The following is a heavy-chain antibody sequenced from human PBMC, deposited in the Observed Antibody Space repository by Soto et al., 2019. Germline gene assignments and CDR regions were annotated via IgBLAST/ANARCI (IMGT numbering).Heavy chain of an antibody. CDR2: ISCRTGLT. Sequence: EVQLLASGGGLVQPVGSLRLSCAASGLTLSSYAMTWVRQAPGKGLEWVPSISCRTGLTYYADSVKGRFTISRDNSKNTLYLQMNSLRAEDTALYYCAKEKPGDGVASTFDCWGQGTLVTVSS. V-gene: IGHV3-23*01. D-gene: IGHD6-19*01. J-gene: IGHJ4*02. CDR3: AKEKPGDGVASTFDC. CDR1: GLTLSSYA.